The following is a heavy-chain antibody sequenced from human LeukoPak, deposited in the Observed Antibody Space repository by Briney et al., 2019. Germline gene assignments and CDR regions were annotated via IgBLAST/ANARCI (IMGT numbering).Heavy chain of an antibody. CDR2: INHSGST. Sequence: SETLSLTCAVYGGSFSGYYWSWIRQPPGKGLGWIGEINHSGSTNYNPSLKSRVTISVDTSKNQFSLKLSSVTAADTAVYYCAVLSRWYCSSTSCYQYGMDVWGQGTTVTVSS. V-gene: IGHV4-34*01. CDR1: GGSFSGYY. D-gene: IGHD2-2*01. CDR3: AVLSRWYCSSTSCYQYGMDV. J-gene: IGHJ6*02.